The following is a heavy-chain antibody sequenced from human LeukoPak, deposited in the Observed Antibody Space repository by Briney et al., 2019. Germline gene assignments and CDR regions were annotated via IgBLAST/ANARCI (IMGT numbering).Heavy chain of an antibody. CDR3: DGADY. V-gene: IGHV3-23*01. CDR2: LNGGGDGK. Sequence: GGSLRLSCAASGFKFSHYAMGWVRHAPGKGLEGVSTLNGGGDGKHYADSVRGRLIISRDNSKNTLDLQMNNLRAEDTAVYYCDGADYWGQGTVVTVSS. CDR1: GFKFSHYA. D-gene: IGHD5-24*01. J-gene: IGHJ4*02.